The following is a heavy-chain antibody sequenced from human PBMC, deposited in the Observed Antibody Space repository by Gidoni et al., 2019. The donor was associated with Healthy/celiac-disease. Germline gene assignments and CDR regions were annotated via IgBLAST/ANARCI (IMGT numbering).Heavy chain of an antibody. CDR2: ISWNSGSI. D-gene: IGHD7-27*01. V-gene: IGHV3-9*01. Sequence: EVQLVESGGGLVQPGRSLRLSCAASGFTFDDYAMHWVRQAPGKGLEWVSGISWNSGSIGYADSVKGRFTISRDNAKNSLYLQMSSLRAEDTALYYCAKDMRGDANGGFFDYWGQGTLVTVSS. J-gene: IGHJ4*02. CDR3: AKDMRGDANGGFFDY. CDR1: GFTFDDYA.